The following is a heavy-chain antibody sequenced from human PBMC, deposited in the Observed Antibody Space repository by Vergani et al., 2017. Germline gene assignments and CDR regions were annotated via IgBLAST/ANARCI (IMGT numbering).Heavy chain of an antibody. Sequence: QLVESGGGWVQPGGSLRLSCVVSGFDFSSYIMNWVRQAPGKGLEWVSFVSTGTKSQSYAESVKGRFTSSRDSAKNSLYLQMDSLRAEDTAVYYCAREYSSTSGRAFDFWVQGTKVTVSS. CDR3: AREYSSTSGRAFDF. J-gene: IGHJ3*01. V-gene: IGHV3-48*01. D-gene: IGHD2-2*01. CDR2: VSTGTKSQ. CDR1: GFDFSSYI.